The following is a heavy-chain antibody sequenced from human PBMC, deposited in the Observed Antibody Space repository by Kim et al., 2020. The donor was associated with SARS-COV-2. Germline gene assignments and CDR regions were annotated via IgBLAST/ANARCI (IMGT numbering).Heavy chain of an antibody. CDR3: ACGPILRYFDWLGTDY. J-gene: IGHJ4*02. D-gene: IGHD3-9*01. Sequence: SETLSLTCTVSGGSISSYYWSWIRQPPGKGLEWIGYIYYSGSTNYNPSLKSRVTISVDTSKNQFSLKLSSVTAADTAVYYCACGPILRYFDWLGTDYWGQGTLVTVSS. V-gene: IGHV4-59*13. CDR2: IYYSGST. CDR1: GGSISSYY.